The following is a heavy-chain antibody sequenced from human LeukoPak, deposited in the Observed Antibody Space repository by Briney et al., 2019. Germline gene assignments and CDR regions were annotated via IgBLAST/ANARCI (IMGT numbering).Heavy chain of an antibody. V-gene: IGHV3-21*06. CDR1: GFTFSSYT. D-gene: IGHD2-15*01. CDR3: ARDEVTVASSPSYWFFAL. CDR2: ISGSSTYI. J-gene: IGHJ2*01. Sequence: GGSLRLSCAASGFTFSSYTMNWVRQAPGKGLEWVSSISGSSTYIFSADSMKGRFTISRDNAKNSLYLQINSLRAEDMAIYYCARDEVTVASSPSYWFFALWGRGTLVTVSS.